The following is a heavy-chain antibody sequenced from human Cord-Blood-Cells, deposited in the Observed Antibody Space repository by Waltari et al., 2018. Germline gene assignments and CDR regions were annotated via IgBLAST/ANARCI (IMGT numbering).Heavy chain of an antibody. CDR3: ASSLGADCFDY. CDR1: GFTFSSYW. V-gene: IGHV3-7*01. Sequence: EVQLVESGGGLVQPGGSLRLSCAASGFTFSSYWMSWVRQAPGKGLEWVAKIKQDGSEKDYVDSVKGRFTISRDNAKNSLYLQMNSLRAEDTAVYYCASSLGADCFDYWGQGTLVTVSS. CDR2: IKQDGSEK. D-gene: IGHD3-10*01. J-gene: IGHJ4*02.